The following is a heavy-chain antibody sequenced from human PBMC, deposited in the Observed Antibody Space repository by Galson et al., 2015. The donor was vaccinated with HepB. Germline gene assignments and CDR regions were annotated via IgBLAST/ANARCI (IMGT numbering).Heavy chain of an antibody. V-gene: IGHV3-30*18. J-gene: IGHJ6*02. CDR1: GFTFSSYG. CDR3: AKDKQWLSYYYYGIDV. CDR2: ISYDGSNK. Sequence: LRLSCAASGFTFSSYGMHWVRQAPGKGLEWVAVISYDGSNKYYADSVKGRYTISRDNSKNTLYLQMNSLRAEDTAVYYCAKDKQWLSYYYYGIDVWGQGTTVTVSS. D-gene: IGHD6-19*01.